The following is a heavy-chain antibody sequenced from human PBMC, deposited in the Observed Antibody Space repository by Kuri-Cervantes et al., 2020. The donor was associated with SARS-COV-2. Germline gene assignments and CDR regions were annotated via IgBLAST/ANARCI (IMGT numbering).Heavy chain of an antibody. V-gene: IGHV3-23*01. Sequence: GESLKISCAASGFTFSNYAMTWVRQAPGKGLEWVSAISGWTASTYYADSVKGRFTISRDNSKNTLYLQMNNLRAEDTAIYYCADLTEDFWSGYLGAHWGQGTLVTVSS. D-gene: IGHD3-3*01. J-gene: IGHJ4*02. CDR2: ISGWTAST. CDR3: ADLTEDFWSGYLGAH. CDR1: GFTFSNYA.